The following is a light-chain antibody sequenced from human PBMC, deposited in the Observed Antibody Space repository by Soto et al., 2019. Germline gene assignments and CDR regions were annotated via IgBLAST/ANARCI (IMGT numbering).Light chain of an antibody. CDR3: QQYNTYLWT. CDR2: QAS. Sequence: DMQMTQSPSTLSASVGDRVVITCRASQSISNWLAWYQQKPGRLPRLLIYQASTLESGVPSRFSGSGSGTEFTLTISSLQPDDFATYYRQQYNTYLWTFGQGTKVDIK. CDR1: QSISNW. J-gene: IGKJ1*01. V-gene: IGKV1-5*03.